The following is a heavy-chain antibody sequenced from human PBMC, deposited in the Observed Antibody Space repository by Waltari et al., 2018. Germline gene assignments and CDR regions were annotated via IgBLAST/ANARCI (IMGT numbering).Heavy chain of an antibody. CDR3: ARLREAGATTVGFDY. Sequence: EVQLVQSGAEVKKPGESLKISCKGSGYSFTTYWIGWVRQKPGRGLEWMGIIYPGDVDTRHSPSFQGQVTISADKLISTAYLQWSSLKASDTAMYYCARLREAGATTVGFDYWGQGTLITVSS. V-gene: IGHV5-51*01. CDR2: IYPGDVDT. CDR1: GYSFTTYW. D-gene: IGHD1-26*01. J-gene: IGHJ4*02.